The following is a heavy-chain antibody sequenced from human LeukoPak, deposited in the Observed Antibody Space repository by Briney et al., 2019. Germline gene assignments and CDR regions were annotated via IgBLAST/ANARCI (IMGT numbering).Heavy chain of an antibody. J-gene: IGHJ4*02. CDR2: MSFDGNT. V-gene: IGHV4-39*07. Sequence: PSETLSLTCSVSGGSISTSGYYWGWIRQSPGKGLEWIVSMSFDGNTFYNPSLKSRVTISLDTSRNQFSQRLTSVTAADTAIHFCTRLNTYGLYFDSWGQGSLVIVSS. CDR3: TRLNTYGLYFDS. CDR1: GGSISTSGYY. D-gene: IGHD5-18*01.